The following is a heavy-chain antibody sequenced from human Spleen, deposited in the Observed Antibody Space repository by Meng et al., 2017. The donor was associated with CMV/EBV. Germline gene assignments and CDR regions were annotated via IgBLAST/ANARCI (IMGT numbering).Heavy chain of an antibody. CDR1: GGSISSSNW. J-gene: IGHJ4*02. CDR2: IYHSGST. Sequence: SLTCAVSGGSISSSNWWSWVRQPPGKGLEWIGEIYHSGSTYYNPSLKSRVIISVDTSKNQFSVKLNSVSAADTAVYYCARTSVTTLDYWGQGTLVTVSS. D-gene: IGHD4-11*01. V-gene: IGHV4-4*02. CDR3: ARTSVTTLDY.